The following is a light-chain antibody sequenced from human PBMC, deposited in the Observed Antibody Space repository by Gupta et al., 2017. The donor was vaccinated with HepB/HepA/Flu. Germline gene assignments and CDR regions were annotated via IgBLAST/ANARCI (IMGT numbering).Light chain of an antibody. CDR1: SSNIGARYD. J-gene: IGLJ2*01. Sequence: QSVLTQPPSVSGAPGQRVPISCTGSSSNIGARYDVHWYQQLPGTAPKLLIYGNSNRPSGVPVRFSGSNSGTSASLAITGLQAEDEADYYCQSYDTSLSGAVFGGGTKLTVL. CDR3: QSYDTSLSGAV. CDR2: GNS. V-gene: IGLV1-40*01.